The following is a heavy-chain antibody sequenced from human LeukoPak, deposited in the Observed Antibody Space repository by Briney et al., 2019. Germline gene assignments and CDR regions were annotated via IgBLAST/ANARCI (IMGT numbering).Heavy chain of an antibody. J-gene: IGHJ6*02. CDR1: GFTFSSYS. CDR2: TSSSSSYI. Sequence: GGSLRLSCAASGFTFSSYSMNWVRQAPGKGLEWVSSTSSSSSYIYYADSVKGRFTTSRDNAKNSLYLQMNSLRAEDTAVYYCARDRGYGMDVWGQGTTVTVSS. V-gene: IGHV3-21*01. CDR3: ARDRGYGMDV.